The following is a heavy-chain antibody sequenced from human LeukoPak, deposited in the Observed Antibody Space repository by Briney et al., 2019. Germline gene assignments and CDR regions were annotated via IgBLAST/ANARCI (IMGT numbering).Heavy chain of an antibody. CDR3: AREGSRDFWSGPVYYFDY. CDR1: GGSISSYY. CDR2: IHYSGST. J-gene: IGHJ4*02. Sequence: SETLSLTCTVSGGSISSYYWSWIRQPPGKGLEWIGYIHYSGSTYYNPSLTSRVTISVDTSKNQFSLRLSSVTAADKAVYYCAREGSRDFWSGPVYYFDYWGQGTLVTVSS. D-gene: IGHD3-3*01. V-gene: IGHV4-59*01.